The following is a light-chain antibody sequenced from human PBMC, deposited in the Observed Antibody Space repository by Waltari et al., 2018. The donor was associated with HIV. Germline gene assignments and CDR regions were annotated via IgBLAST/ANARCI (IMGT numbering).Light chain of an antibody. J-gene: IGLJ2*01. CDR3: SSYTSSSVV. CDR1: SSDVGGYNY. V-gene: IGLV2-14*03. CDR2: DVS. Sequence: QSALTQPASVSGSPGKSITISCTGTSSDVGGYNYVSWYHPHPGKAPNLMIYDVSNRPSGVSSRCAGSKSGNPASLTISGLQAEDEADYYCSSYTSSSVVFGGGTKLTVL.